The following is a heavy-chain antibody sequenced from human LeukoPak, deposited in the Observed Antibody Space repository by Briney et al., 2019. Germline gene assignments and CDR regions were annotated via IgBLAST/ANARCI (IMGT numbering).Heavy chain of an antibody. Sequence: SETLSLTCTVSGGSISSGGYYWSWIRQHSGKGLEWIGYIYYSGSTYYNPSLKSRVTISIDTSKNQFSLELSSVTAADTAVYYCARDRDDYNAFDIWGQGTMVTVSS. V-gene: IGHV4-31*03. CDR2: IYYSGST. CDR1: GGSISSGGYY. CDR3: ARDRDDYNAFDI. J-gene: IGHJ3*02. D-gene: IGHD5-24*01.